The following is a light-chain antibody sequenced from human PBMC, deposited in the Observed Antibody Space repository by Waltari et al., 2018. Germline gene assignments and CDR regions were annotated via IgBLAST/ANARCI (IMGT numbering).Light chain of an antibody. V-gene: IGLV1-47*01. J-gene: IGLJ3*02. CDR2: RSN. Sequence: QSVLTQPPSASGTPGHRVTLCCSGSSSSTGSNSVYWYQQLPGTAPKPLIYRSNQRRSGVPGRFSGSKSGTSASLAISGLRSEDEADYYCAAWDDNLSGGVFGGGTKLTVL. CDR3: AAWDDNLSGGV. CDR1: SSSTGSNS.